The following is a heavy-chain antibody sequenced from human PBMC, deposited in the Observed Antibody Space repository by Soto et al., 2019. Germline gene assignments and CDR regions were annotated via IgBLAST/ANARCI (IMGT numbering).Heavy chain of an antibody. J-gene: IGHJ6*02. V-gene: IGHV3-33*01. CDR1: GFTFSSYG. D-gene: IGHD3-10*01. Sequence: QVQLVESGGGVVQPGRSLRLSCAASGFTFSSYGMHWVRQAPGKGLEWVAVIWYDGSNKYYADSVKGRFTISRDNSKNTLYLQMNSLRAEDTAVYYCARDQLWFGRGPYYGMDVWGQGTTVTVSS. CDR2: IWYDGSNK. CDR3: ARDQLWFGRGPYYGMDV.